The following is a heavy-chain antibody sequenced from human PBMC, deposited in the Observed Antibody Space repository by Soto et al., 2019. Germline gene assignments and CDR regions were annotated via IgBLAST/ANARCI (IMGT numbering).Heavy chain of an antibody. CDR3: AKGNSTGDIDWFDP. D-gene: IGHD3-10*01. Sequence: GGSLRLSCTASGFTLQNYAMAWVRQAPGKGLEWVSTLIGGHYGTAYSYSVKGRFTVSRDNSKNCLYLQMNSLVVEDTAMYFWAKGNSTGDIDWFDPWGQGSLVTVSS. CDR2: LIGGHYGT. V-gene: IGHV3-23*01. CDR1: GFTLQNYA. J-gene: IGHJ5*02.